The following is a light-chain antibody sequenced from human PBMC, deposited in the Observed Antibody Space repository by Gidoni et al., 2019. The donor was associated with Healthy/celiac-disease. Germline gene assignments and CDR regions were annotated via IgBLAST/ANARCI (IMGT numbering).Light chain of an antibody. CDR2: DAS. CDR3: KQYNSYSVT. Sequence: DIQMTQSPSTLSASVGDRVTITCRASQSSSSWLAWYQQKPGKAPKLLIYDASSLESGVPSRFSGSGSGTEFTLTISSLQPDDFATYYCKQYNSYSVTFGQGTKVEIK. CDR1: QSSSSW. V-gene: IGKV1-5*01. J-gene: IGKJ1*01.